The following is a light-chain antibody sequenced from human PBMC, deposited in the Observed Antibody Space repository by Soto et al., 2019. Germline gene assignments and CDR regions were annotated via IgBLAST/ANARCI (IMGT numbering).Light chain of an antibody. Sequence: DIVMTQSPDSLSVSLGERATINFKSSQSVLLTSNNKNYLAWYQQKPGQPPKLRIYWASTRESGVPDRLSASGSGTDFTLTITSLQAQDVAVYYCQQYYSTHSTFGQGTRVEIK. CDR3: QQYYSTHST. CDR1: QSVLLTSNNKNY. J-gene: IGKJ5*01. V-gene: IGKV4-1*01. CDR2: WAS.